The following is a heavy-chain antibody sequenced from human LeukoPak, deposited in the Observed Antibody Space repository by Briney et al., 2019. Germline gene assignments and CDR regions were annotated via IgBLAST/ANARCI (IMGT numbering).Heavy chain of an antibody. Sequence: GGSLRLSCAASGFTFSRYAMSWVRQAPGKGLEWVSAVSGSGGSTYYADSVKGLFTISRDNSKNTLYLQMNSLRAEDTAVYYCAKDLSGSYYTHMDVWGQGTTVTVSS. CDR1: GFTFSRYA. CDR3: AKDLSGSYYTHMDV. CDR2: VSGSGGST. V-gene: IGHV3-23*01. J-gene: IGHJ6*02. D-gene: IGHD1-26*01.